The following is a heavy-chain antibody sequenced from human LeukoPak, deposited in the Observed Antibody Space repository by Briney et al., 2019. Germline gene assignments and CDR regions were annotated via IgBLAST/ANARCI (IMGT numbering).Heavy chain of an antibody. V-gene: IGHV3-7*01. J-gene: IGHJ4*02. D-gene: IGHD6-13*01. CDR3: VSGGQLGY. CDR1: GFTFSNYW. CDR2: IKEDGSEK. Sequence: PGGSLRLSCAASGFTFSNYWMSLVRQAPGKGLEWVANIKEDGSEKYYVDSVKGRFTISRDNARNSLYLQMNSLRAEDTAVYYCVSGGQLGYWGQGTLVAVSS.